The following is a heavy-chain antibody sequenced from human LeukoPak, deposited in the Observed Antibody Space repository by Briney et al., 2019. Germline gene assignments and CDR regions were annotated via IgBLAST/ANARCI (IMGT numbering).Heavy chain of an antibody. J-gene: IGHJ4*02. CDR3: ARVEIVLMVYAIE. D-gene: IGHD2-8*01. V-gene: IGHV4-61*02. CDR1: GGSISSGSYY. Sequence: PSETLSLTCTVSGGSISSGSYYWSWIRQPAGKGLEWIGRIYTSGSTNYNPSLKSRVTISVDTSKNQFSLKLSSVTAADTAVYYCARVEIVLMVYAIEWGQGTLVTVSS. CDR2: IYTSGST.